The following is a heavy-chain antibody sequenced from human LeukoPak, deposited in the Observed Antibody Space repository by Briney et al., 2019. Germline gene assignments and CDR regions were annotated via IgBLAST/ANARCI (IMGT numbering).Heavy chain of an antibody. V-gene: IGHV3-23*01. CDR2: ISANGQAT. CDR1: GFALGTYA. D-gene: IGHD3-10*01. J-gene: IGHJ4*02. CDR3: ARDPYNTILYRPAY. Sequence: GGSLRLSCAGSGFALGTYAMSWVRQAPGMGLEWVSSISANGQATYYADSVEGRFTISRDNSKNTLYLQLNSLRAEDTATYYCARDPYNTILYRPAYWGQGTLVTVSS.